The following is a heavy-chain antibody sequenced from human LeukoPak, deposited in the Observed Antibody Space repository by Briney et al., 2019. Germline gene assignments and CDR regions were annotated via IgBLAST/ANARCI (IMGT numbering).Heavy chain of an antibody. CDR2: INDSGSA. J-gene: IGHJ4*02. V-gene: IGHV4-34*01. D-gene: IGHD3-9*01. CDR1: GGAFSDFY. CDR3: ARAVRNTIWENFYFDF. Sequence: SETLSRTCAVYGGAFSDFYWSWVRQRPGQGLGWVGEINDSGSANYNPSLTSRGSISVDTSKTQFSLTLTSVTAAATAVYYCARAVRNTIWENFYFDFWGQGKMVTVSS.